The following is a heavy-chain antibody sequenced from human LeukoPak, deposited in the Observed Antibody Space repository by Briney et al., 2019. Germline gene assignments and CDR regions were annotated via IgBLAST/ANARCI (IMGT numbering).Heavy chain of an antibody. CDR2: IYYSGST. CDR1: GGSVSGGDYF. Sequence: SETLSLTCTVSGGSVSGGDYFWSWIRQPPGKGLEWIGHIYYSGSTYYNPSLKSRVTISVDTSKNQFSLKLSSVTAADTAVYYCARRGDGFYWGQGTLVTVSS. CDR3: ARRGDGFY. V-gene: IGHV4-30-4*01. J-gene: IGHJ4*02. D-gene: IGHD5-24*01.